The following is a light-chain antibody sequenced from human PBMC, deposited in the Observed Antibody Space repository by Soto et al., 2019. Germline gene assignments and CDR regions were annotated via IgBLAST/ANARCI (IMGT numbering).Light chain of an antibody. CDR3: QQYNGYFRT. J-gene: IGKJ1*01. Sequence: DIQLTQSPSTLSASVGDRVTITCRASQSVGSWLAWFQQKPGKAPNLLIYKASSLESGVPSRFSGSGSGTEFTLTISSLQPDDFATYYCQQYNGYFRTFGQGTK. V-gene: IGKV1-5*03. CDR1: QSVGSW. CDR2: KAS.